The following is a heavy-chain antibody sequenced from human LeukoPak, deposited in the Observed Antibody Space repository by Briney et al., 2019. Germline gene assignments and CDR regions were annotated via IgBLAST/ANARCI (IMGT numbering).Heavy chain of an antibody. CDR1: GYSFTSYW. CDR3: ARTKQLVRGNYYYYYYIDV. Sequence: GESLKISCKGSGYSFTSYWIGWVRQMPGKGLEWMGIIYPGDSDTRYSPSFQGQVTISADKSISTAYLQWSSLKASDTAMYYCARTKQLVRGNYYYYYYIDVWGKGTTVTVSS. CDR2: IYPGDSDT. J-gene: IGHJ6*03. D-gene: IGHD6-6*01. V-gene: IGHV5-51*01.